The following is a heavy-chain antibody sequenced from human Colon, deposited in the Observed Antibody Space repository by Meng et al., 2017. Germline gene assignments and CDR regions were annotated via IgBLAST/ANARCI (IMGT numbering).Heavy chain of an antibody. J-gene: IGHJ4*02. V-gene: IGHV4-34*02. D-gene: IGHD2-15*01. Sequence: QVPLQPCGPGLLKLSETLTLTCAINAGPFSGYYWSCIRQAPGKGLEWIGEINQSGDTHYIPSLKSRVSMSFDTSKKQFSLHLSSVTAADTAVYYCSSLLTLDYWGPGTLVTVSS. CDR2: INQSGDT. CDR3: SSLLTLDY. CDR1: AGPFSGYY.